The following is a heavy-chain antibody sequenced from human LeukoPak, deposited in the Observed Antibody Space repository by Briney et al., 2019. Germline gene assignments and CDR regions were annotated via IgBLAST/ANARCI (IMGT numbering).Heavy chain of an antibody. D-gene: IGHD3-22*01. J-gene: IGHJ4*02. CDR1: GYSFTSYW. V-gene: IGHV5-51*01. Sequence: GESLKISCQGSGYSFTSYWIGWVRQMPGKGLEWVGIIYPGDSDTRYSPSFQGQVTISADKSISTAYLQWSSLKASDTAMYYCATSYYYDSSGYPRYWGQGTLVTVSS. CDR2: IYPGDSDT. CDR3: ATSYYYDSSGYPRY.